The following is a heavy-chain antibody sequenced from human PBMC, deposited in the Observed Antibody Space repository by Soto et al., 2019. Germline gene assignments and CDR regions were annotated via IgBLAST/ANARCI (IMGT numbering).Heavy chain of an antibody. J-gene: IGHJ5*02. CDR1: AYTFSNYG. CDR3: ARDKKKYPSGWFDP. CDR2: ISAYNGNT. V-gene: IGHV1-18*01. D-gene: IGHD1-26*01. Sequence: ASVKVSCKASAYTFSNYGISWVRQAPGQGLEWMGWISAYNGNTNYAQNLQGRVTMTTDTSTSTAYMELRSLRSDDTAVYYCARDKKKYPSGWFDPWGQGTLVTVSS.